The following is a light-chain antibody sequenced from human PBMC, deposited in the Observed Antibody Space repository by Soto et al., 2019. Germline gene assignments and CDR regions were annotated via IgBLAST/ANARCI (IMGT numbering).Light chain of an antibody. Sequence: DIVMTQSPGTLSVSPGERATLFCRASQSVRSSLAWYQQKPGQAPRLFIYDASTRATGIPARFSGSGSGTDFTLTISRLEPEDFAVYYCQQYGSSRTFGQGTKVDIK. CDR3: QQYGSSRT. V-gene: IGKV3-20*01. CDR1: QSVRSS. J-gene: IGKJ1*01. CDR2: DAS.